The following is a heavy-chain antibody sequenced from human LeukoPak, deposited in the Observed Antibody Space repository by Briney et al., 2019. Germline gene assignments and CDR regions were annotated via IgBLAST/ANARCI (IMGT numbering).Heavy chain of an antibody. Sequence: GASVKVSCKASGYTFTGSYMHWVRQAPGQGLEWMGWINPYGGTNYAQKFQGRVTMTRDTSINTVYMELSRLTSDDTAVYYCARGEYNYGRDWFDPWGQGTLVTVSS. CDR2: INPYGGT. CDR1: GYTFTGSY. D-gene: IGHD5-18*01. CDR3: ARGEYNYGRDWFDP. J-gene: IGHJ5*02. V-gene: IGHV1-2*02.